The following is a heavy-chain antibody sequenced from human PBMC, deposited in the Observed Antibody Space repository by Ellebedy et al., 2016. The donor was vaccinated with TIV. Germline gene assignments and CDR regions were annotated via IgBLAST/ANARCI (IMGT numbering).Heavy chain of an antibody. V-gene: IGHV4-39*01. CDR1: GGSISSSSYY. Sequence: MPSETLSLTCTVSGGSISSSSYYWGWIRQPPGKGLEWIGSIYYSGSTYYNPSLKSRVTISVDTSKNQFSLKLSSVTAADTAVYYCARRLEGRYYGSGSYVDYWGQGTLVTVSS. J-gene: IGHJ4*02. D-gene: IGHD3-10*01. CDR2: IYYSGST. CDR3: ARRLEGRYYGSGSYVDY.